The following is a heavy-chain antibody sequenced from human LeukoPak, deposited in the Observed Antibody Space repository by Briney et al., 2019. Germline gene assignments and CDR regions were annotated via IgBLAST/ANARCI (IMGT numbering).Heavy chain of an antibody. D-gene: IGHD5-18*01. J-gene: IGHJ4*02. CDR3: ASSRGYSYGYRFDY. CDR1: GGSISSTSYY. CDR2: IYASGTT. Sequence: PSQTLSLTCAVAGGSISSTSYYGNWIRQPAGKGLEWIGRIYASGTTNFNPSLKSRLTLSLDMSENQLSLRLTSVTAADTAVYYCASSRGYSYGYRFDYWGQGTLVTVSS. V-gene: IGHV4-61*02.